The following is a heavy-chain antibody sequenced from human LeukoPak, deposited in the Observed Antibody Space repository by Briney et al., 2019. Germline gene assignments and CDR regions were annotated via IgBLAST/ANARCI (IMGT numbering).Heavy chain of an antibody. CDR3: ARDGSIRGYYYGMDV. CDR1: GGSISSGGYS. CDR2: IYHSGST. V-gene: IGHV4-30-2*01. D-gene: IGHD1-26*01. Sequence: PSQTLSLTCAVSGGSISSGGYSWSWIRQPPGKGLEWIGYIYHSGSTYYNPSLKSRVTISVDRSKNQFSLKLSSVTAADTAVYYCARDGSIRGYYYGMDVWGQGTTVTVSS. J-gene: IGHJ6*02.